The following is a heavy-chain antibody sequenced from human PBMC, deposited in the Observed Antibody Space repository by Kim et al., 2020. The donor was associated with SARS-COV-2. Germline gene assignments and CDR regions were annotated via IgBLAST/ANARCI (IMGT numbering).Heavy chain of an antibody. CDR2: INHSGST. D-gene: IGHD3-9*01. CDR3: ARGPVHYDILTGYY. Sequence: SETLSLTCAVYGGSFSGYYWSWIRQPPGKGLEWIGEINHSGSTNYNPSLKSRVTISVDTSKNQFSLKLSSVTAADTAVYYCARGPVHYDILTGYYRGQ. CDR1: GGSFSGYY. V-gene: IGHV4-34*01. J-gene: IGHJ6*01.